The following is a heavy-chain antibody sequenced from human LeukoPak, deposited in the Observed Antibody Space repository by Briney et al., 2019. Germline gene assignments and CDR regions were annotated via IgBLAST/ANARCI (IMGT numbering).Heavy chain of an antibody. V-gene: IGHV4-59*01. Sequence: SETLSLTCTVSGGSIGSYYWNWIRQPPGKGLEWIGYIYYSESTNYNPSLKSRATISVDTSKNQFSLKVSSVTAADTAVYYCARSKDGFNADYWGQGILVTVSS. J-gene: IGHJ4*02. CDR1: GGSIGSYY. CDR2: IYYSEST. CDR3: ARSKDGFNADY. D-gene: IGHD5-24*01.